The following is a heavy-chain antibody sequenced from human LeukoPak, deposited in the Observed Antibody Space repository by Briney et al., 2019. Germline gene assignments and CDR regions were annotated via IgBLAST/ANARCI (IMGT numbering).Heavy chain of an antibody. CDR2: IIPIFGTA. CDR3: ASRGGSGPKRDYYMDV. J-gene: IGHJ6*03. CDR1: GGTFSSYA. Sequence: EASVKVSCKASGGTFSSYAISWVRQAPGQGLEWMGGIIPIFGTANYAQKFQGRVTITADESTSTAYMELSSLRSEDTAVYYCASRGGSGPKRDYYMDVWGKGTTVTISS. V-gene: IGHV1-69*13. D-gene: IGHD6-19*01.